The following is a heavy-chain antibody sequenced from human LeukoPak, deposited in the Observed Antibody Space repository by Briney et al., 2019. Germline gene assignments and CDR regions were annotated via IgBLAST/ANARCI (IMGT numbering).Heavy chain of an antibody. CDR3: ARDSLPRGYNYGPVGY. CDR2: IKQDGSEE. J-gene: IGHJ4*02. V-gene: IGHV3-7*03. D-gene: IGHD5-18*01. CDR1: GFTFSSYW. Sequence: QAGGSLRLSCAASGFTFSSYWMSWVRQAPGKGLEWVANIKQDGSEEYYVDSVKGRFIISRDNAENSVYLQMNSLRAEDTAVYFCARDSLPRGYNYGPVGYWGQGTLVTVSS.